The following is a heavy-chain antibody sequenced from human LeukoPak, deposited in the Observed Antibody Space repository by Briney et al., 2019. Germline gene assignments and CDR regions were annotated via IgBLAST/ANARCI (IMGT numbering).Heavy chain of an antibody. V-gene: IGHV3-23*01. CDR3: AKEDCSGGSCYPTDY. D-gene: IGHD2-15*01. CDR1: GFTFSSYA. J-gene: IGHJ4*02. CDR2: ISGSGGST. Sequence: GGSLRLSCAASGFTFSSYAMSWVRQAPGKGREWVSAISGSGGSTYYADSVKGRVTISRDNSKNTLYLQMNSLRAEDTAVYYCAKEDCSGGSCYPTDYWGQGTLVTVSS.